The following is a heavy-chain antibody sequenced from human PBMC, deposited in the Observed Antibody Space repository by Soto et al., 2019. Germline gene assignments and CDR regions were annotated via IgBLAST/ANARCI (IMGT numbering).Heavy chain of an antibody. J-gene: IGHJ6*02. CDR2: IVVVSGST. CDR3: SPDPPPRALGWPV. D-gene: IGHD7-27*01. V-gene: IGHV1-58*02. Sequence: ASVKVSCKASGFDFGSFGIQFLRQTRGRGLEWIGWIVVVSGSTNYARHFQGRVAISRDMSSSTAYLDLSDLKSDDTAVYFCSPDPPPRALGWPVWGQGTTGTVSS. CDR1: GFDFGSFG.